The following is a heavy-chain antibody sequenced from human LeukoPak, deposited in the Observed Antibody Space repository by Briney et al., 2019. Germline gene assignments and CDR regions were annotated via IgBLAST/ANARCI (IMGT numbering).Heavy chain of an antibody. V-gene: IGHV4-34*01. CDR3: ARIQWESFDY. CDR1: GGSFSGYY. CDR2: IYYSGST. J-gene: IGHJ4*02. Sequence: SETLSLTCAVYGGSFSGYYWSWIRQPPGKGLEWIGSIYYSGSTYYNPSLKSRVTISVDTSKNQFSLKLSSVTAADTAVYYCARIQWESFDYWGQGTLVTVSS. D-gene: IGHD1-26*01.